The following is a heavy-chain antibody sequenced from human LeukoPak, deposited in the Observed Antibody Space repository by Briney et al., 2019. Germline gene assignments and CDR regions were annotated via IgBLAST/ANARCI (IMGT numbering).Heavy chain of an antibody. CDR2: ISYDGSNK. J-gene: IGHJ3*02. CDR1: GFTFSNYA. Sequence: GGSLRLSCAASGFTFSNYAMSWVRQAPGKGLEWVAVISYDGSNKYYADSVKGRFTISRDNSKNTLYLQMNSLRAEDTAVYYCARVSPINSTHDAFDIWGQGIMVTVSS. CDR3: ARVSPINSTHDAFDI. D-gene: IGHD2/OR15-2a*01. V-gene: IGHV3-30-3*01.